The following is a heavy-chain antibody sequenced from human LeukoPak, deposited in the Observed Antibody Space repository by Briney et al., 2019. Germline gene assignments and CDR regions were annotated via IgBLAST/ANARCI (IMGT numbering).Heavy chain of an antibody. CDR3: ARDRYCSGGSCYGTFDI. D-gene: IGHD2-15*01. CDR2: INAGNGNT. J-gene: IGHJ3*02. V-gene: IGHV1-3*01. Sequence: ASVKVSCKASGYTFTSYAMHWVRQAPGQRLEWMGWINAGNGNTKYSQKFQGRVTITRDTSASTAYMELSSLRSEDTAVYYCARDRYCSGGSCYGTFDIWGQGTMVTVSS. CDR1: GYTFTSYA.